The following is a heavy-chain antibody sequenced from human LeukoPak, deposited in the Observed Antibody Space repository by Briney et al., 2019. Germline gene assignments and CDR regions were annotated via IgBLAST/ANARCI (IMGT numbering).Heavy chain of an antibody. Sequence: SETLSLTCTVSGRSISSYYWNWIRQPPGKGLEWIGFIYYNGSTNYNPSLKSRVTISVDTSKNRFSLKLSSVTAADTAVYYCARPRRGYYYGPFDYWGQGTLVTVSS. CDR2: IYYNGST. CDR3: ARPRRGYYYGPFDY. CDR1: GRSISSYY. J-gene: IGHJ4*02. V-gene: IGHV4-59*01. D-gene: IGHD3-22*01.